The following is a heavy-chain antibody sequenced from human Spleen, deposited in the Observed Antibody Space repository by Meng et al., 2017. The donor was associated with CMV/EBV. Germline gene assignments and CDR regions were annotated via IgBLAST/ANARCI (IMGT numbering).Heavy chain of an antibody. V-gene: IGHV3-23*01. Sequence: GGSLRLSCAASAFTFSQYAMSWVRQAPGKGLEWVSAISGSGGDTYYADSVKGRVTISRDNSRNTLFLQMNSLRAEDTAVYYCARGQGRYVMDVWGQGTTVTVSS. CDR3: ARGQGRYVMDV. CDR1: AFTFSQYA. CDR2: ISGSGGDT. J-gene: IGHJ6*02.